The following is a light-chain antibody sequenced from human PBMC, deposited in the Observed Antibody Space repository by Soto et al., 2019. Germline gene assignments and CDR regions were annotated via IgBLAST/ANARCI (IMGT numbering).Light chain of an antibody. Sequence: QSALTQPASVSGSPGQSITISCTGTSSDVGGYNYVSWFQQHPGKAPKLLIYEVSNRPSGLSNRFSGSKSGNTDSLTISGLQAEDEADYYCSSYTGSASWVFGGGTTLNVL. J-gene: IGLJ3*02. CDR2: EVS. V-gene: IGLV2-14*01. CDR3: SSYTGSASWV. CDR1: SSDVGGYNY.